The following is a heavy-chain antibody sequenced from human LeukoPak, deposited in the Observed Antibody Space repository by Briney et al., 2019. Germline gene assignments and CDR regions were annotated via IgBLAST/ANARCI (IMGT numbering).Heavy chain of an antibody. Sequence: ASVKVSCKASGYTFTNHAINWVRQAPGQGLEYMGWIDTNTGNPSYAQAFTGRIVFSLDTSVSTAYLQISSLKAEDTAVYYCARLQGYCSGGSCYQDDAFDIWGQGTMVTVSS. CDR3: ARLQGYCSGGSCYQDDAFDI. D-gene: IGHD2-15*01. CDR1: GYTFTNHA. J-gene: IGHJ3*02. V-gene: IGHV7-4-1*02. CDR2: IDTNTGNP.